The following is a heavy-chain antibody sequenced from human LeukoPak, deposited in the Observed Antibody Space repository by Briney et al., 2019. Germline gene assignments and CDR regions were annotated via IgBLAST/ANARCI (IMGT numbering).Heavy chain of an antibody. D-gene: IGHD2-2*02. CDR3: ATERCSSTSCHTNY. CDR2: FDPEDGET. CDR1: GYTLTELS. Sequence: GASVKVSCKVSGYTLTELSMHWVRQAPGKGLEWMGGFDPEDGETIYAQKFQGRVTMTEDTSTDTAYMELSSLRSEDTAVYYCATERCSSTSCHTNYWGQGTLVAVSS. V-gene: IGHV1-24*01. J-gene: IGHJ4*02.